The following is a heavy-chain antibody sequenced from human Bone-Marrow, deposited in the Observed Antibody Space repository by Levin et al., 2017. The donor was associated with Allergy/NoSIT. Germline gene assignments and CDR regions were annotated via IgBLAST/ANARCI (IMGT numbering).Heavy chain of an antibody. D-gene: IGHD3-9*01. CDR3: ARHLRDILTGSVYAFDI. V-gene: IGHV5-10-1*01. CDR1: GFSFTSYW. Sequence: GESLKISCKGSGFSFTSYWISWVRQMPGKGLEWMGRIDPSDSYTNYSPSFQGHVTLSADKSISTAYLQWSSLKASDTAMYYCARHLRDILTGSVYAFDIWGQGTMVTVSS. J-gene: IGHJ3*02. CDR2: IDPSDSYT.